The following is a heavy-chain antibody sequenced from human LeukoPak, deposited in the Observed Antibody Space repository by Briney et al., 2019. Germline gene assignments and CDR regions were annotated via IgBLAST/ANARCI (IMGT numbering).Heavy chain of an antibody. CDR3: ARDTHGSGLGWFDP. Sequence: PGGSLRLSCAASGFTFSSYSMNWVRQAPGKGLEWVAVIWYDGSNKYYADSVKGRFTISRDNSKNTLYLQMNSLRAEDTAVYYCARDTHGSGLGWFDPWGQGTLVTVSS. CDR2: IWYDGSNK. D-gene: IGHD3-10*01. J-gene: IGHJ5*02. CDR1: GFTFSSYS. V-gene: IGHV3-33*08.